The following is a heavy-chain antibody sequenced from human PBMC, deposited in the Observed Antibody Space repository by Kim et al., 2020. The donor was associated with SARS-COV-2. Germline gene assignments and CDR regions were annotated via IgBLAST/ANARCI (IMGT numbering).Heavy chain of an antibody. Sequence: YADAGKGRFTISRNNSKNPLYLQMNSRRAEDTAVYYCAKDRVFDWFPLDYWGQGTLVTVSS. J-gene: IGHJ4*02. CDR3: AKDRVFDWFPLDY. V-gene: IGHV3-30*02. D-gene: IGHD3-9*01.